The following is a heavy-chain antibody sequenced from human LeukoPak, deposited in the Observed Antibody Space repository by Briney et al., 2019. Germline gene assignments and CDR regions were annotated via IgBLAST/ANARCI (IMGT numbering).Heavy chain of an antibody. CDR2: ISGDGGST. Sequence: PGGSLRLSCAASGFTFDDYAMHWVRPAPGKGLEWVSLISGDGGSTYYADSVKSRFTISRDNSKNSLYLQMNSLRTEDTALYYCAKDRTQQLVLGWFDPWGQGTLVTVSS. CDR3: AKDRTQQLVLGWFDP. CDR1: GFTFDDYA. J-gene: IGHJ5*02. V-gene: IGHV3-43*02. D-gene: IGHD6-13*01.